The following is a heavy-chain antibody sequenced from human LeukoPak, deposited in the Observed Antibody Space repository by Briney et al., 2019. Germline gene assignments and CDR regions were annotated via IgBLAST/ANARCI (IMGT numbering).Heavy chain of an antibody. J-gene: IGHJ4*02. V-gene: IGHV4-38-2*02. CDR1: GYSISSGYY. Sequence: SETLSLTCAVSGYSISSGYYWGWIRQPPGKGLEWIGSIYHSGSTYYNPSLKSRVIISVDTSKNQFSLKLSSVTAADTAVYYCAREQIGDTNYFDYWGQGTLVTVSS. CDR2: IYHSGST. CDR3: AREQIGDTNYFDY. D-gene: IGHD4-17*01.